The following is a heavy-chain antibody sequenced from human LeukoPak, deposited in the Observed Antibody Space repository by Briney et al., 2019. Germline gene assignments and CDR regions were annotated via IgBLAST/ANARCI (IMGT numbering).Heavy chain of an antibody. J-gene: IGHJ4*02. Sequence: GRSLRLSCAASGFTFSSYAMHWVRQAPGKGLEWLAVISYDGSNKYYADSVKGRFTISRDNSKNTLYLQMNSLRAEDTAVYYCARDLWDTAPFGYWGQGTLVTVSS. CDR1: GFTFSSYA. V-gene: IGHV3-30-3*01. CDR3: ARDLWDTAPFGY. CDR2: ISYDGSNK. D-gene: IGHD5-18*01.